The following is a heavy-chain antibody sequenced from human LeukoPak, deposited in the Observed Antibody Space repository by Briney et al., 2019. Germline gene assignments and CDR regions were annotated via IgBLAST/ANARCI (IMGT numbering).Heavy chain of an antibody. CDR1: GGTFSSYA. CDR3: ASGIVVVPAAYYYYYYYMDV. Sequence: SVKVSCKASGGTFSSYAISWVRQAPGQGLEWMGGIIPIFGTANYAQKFQGRVTITADESTSTAYMELSSLRSEDTAVYYCASGIVVVPAAYYYYYYYMDVWGKGTTVTVSS. D-gene: IGHD2-2*01. V-gene: IGHV1-69*13. J-gene: IGHJ6*03. CDR2: IIPIFGTA.